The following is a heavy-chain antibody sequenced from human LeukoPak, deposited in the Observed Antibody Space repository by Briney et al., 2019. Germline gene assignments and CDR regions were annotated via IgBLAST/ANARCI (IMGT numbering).Heavy chain of an antibody. CDR3: ASLSGYDPTFDY. CDR1: GYTFTGYY. CDR2: INPNSGGT. D-gene: IGHD5-12*01. J-gene: IGHJ4*02. V-gene: IGHV1-2*02. Sequence: ASVKDSCKASGYTFTGYYMHWLRQAPGQGLEWMGWINPNSGGTNYAQKFQGRVTMTRDTSISTAYMELSRPRSDDTAVYYCASLSGYDPTFDYWGQGTLVTVSS.